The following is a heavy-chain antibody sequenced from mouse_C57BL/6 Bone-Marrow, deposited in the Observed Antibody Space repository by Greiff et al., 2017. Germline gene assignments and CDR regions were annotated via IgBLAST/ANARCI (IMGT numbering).Heavy chain of an antibody. CDR1: GFNIKDDY. CDR2: IDPENGDT. Sequence: EVKLQQSGAELVRPGASVKLSCTASGFNIKDDYMHWVKQRPEQGLEWIGWIDPENGDTEYASKFQGKATITADTSSNTAYLQLSSLTSEDTAVYDCTTFKDYASFAYWGQGTLVTVSA. D-gene: IGHD2-4*01. CDR3: TTFKDYASFAY. V-gene: IGHV14-4*01. J-gene: IGHJ3*01.